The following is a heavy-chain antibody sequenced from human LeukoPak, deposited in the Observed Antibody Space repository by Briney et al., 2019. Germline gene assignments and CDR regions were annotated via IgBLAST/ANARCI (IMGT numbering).Heavy chain of an antibody. J-gene: IGHJ4*02. CDR1: GVSISGSYYY. Sequence: SETLSPTCAVSGVSISGSYYYWGWIRQPPGKRLEWIGNIYHSGSSYYNPSLKSRVTISLVTSKNQFSLKLSSVTAADTAVYYCARGRPYFDYWGQGTLVTVSS. CDR3: ARGRPYFDY. V-gene: IGHV4-39*07. CDR2: IYHSGSS.